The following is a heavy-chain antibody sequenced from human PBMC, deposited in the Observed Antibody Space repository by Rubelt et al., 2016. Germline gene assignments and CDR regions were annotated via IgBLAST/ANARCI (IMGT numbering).Heavy chain of an antibody. V-gene: IGHV4-39*07. CDR1: GGSITISTYY. J-gene: IGHJ6*02. Sequence: QLQLQESGPGLVKPSETLSLTCTVSGGSITISTYYWGWVRQSPGKGLEWIGGLYYSGSTYFNPSLRSRVTVSLDASKNQFSLKLFSVTAAATAVYYCVAEGFNYHGMDVWGQGTTVTVAS. CDR3: VAEGFNYHGMDV. CDR2: LYYSGST.